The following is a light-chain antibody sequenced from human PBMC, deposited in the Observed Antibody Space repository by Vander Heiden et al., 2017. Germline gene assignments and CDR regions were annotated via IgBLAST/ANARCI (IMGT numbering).Light chain of an antibody. V-gene: IGKV3-20*01. Sequence: EIVLTQSPGTLSLSPGERATLSCRASQSVRSSHLAWYQQKPGQAPRLLIFGASSRATGIPDRFSGSGSGTDFTLTITRLEPEDFAIYHCQQYSSAPLTFGQGTKVEIK. CDR2: GAS. CDR1: QSVRSSH. J-gene: IGKJ1*01. CDR3: QQYSSAPLT.